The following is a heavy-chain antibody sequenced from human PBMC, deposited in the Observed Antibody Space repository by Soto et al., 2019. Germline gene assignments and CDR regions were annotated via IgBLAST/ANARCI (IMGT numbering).Heavy chain of an antibody. Sequence: GGSLRLSCAASGFTFSNAWMSWVRQAPGKGLEWVGRINSKADGGTTDYAAPVKGRFTISIDDSKLTLYLQMNSQKTEDTAVDDGTTSYAGDYWGQGTLVTVSS. V-gene: IGHV3-15*01. D-gene: IGHD6-13*01. CDR2: INSKADGGTT. CDR1: GFTFSNAW. CDR3: TTSYAGDY. J-gene: IGHJ4*02.